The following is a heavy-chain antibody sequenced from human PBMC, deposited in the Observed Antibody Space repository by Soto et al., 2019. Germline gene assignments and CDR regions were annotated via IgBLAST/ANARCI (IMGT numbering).Heavy chain of an antibody. J-gene: IGHJ4*02. CDR2: INHSGST. CDR1: GGSFSGYY. D-gene: IGHD1-7*01. CDR3: ARFTTKRAITGSIEC. Sequence: PSETLSLTCAVYGGSFSGYYWSWIRRPPGKGLEWIGEINHSGSTNYNPSLKSRVTISVDTSKNQFSLKLSSVTAADTAVYYCARFTTKRAITGSIECCGQGTLVTVSS. V-gene: IGHV4-34*01.